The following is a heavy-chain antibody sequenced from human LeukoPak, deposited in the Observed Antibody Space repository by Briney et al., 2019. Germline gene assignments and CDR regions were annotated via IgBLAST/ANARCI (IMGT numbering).Heavy chain of an antibody. V-gene: IGHV3-23*01. J-gene: IGHJ6*02. Sequence: GGSLRLSCAASGFTFSSYAMSWVRQAPGRGLEWVSAISGSGDSTFYADSVKGRFTISRDNAKNSLYLQMNSLRAEDTAVYYCARDMTTVTTSSVSGYYFYGMDVWGQGTTVTVAS. D-gene: IGHD4-17*01. CDR1: GFTFSSYA. CDR3: ARDMTTVTTSSVSGYYFYGMDV. CDR2: ISGSGDST.